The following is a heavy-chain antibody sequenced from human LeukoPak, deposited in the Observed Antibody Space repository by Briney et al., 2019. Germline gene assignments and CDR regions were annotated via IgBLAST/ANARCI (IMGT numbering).Heavy chain of an antibody. J-gene: IGHJ4*02. D-gene: IGHD5-18*01. CDR2: IFYSGNT. CDR3: ARLRLNSYGYGDS. Sequence: SETLSLTCIVSGGSISSISSNNYHWGWIRQPPGKGLEWIGSIFYSGNTYYNPSLKSRVTISVDTSKDQFSLKLSSVTAADTAVYYCARLRLNSYGYGDSWGQGTLVTVSS. CDR1: GGSISSISSNNYH. V-gene: IGHV4-39*01.